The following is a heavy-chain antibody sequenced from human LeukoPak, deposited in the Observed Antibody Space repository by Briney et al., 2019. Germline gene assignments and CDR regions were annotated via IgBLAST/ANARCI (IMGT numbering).Heavy chain of an antibody. CDR1: GFTFSGYG. CDR2: ISGSGGST. Sequence: PGGTLRLSCAASGFTFSGYGMSWVRQAPGKGLEWVSAISGSGGSTYYADSVKGRFTISRDNSKNTLYLQMNSLRAEDTAVYYCANSGDSEDWGQGTLVTVSS. CDR3: ANSGDSED. V-gene: IGHV3-23*01. J-gene: IGHJ4*02. D-gene: IGHD4-17*01.